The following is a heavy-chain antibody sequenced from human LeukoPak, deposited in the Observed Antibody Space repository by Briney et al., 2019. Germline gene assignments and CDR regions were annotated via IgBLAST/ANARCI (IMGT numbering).Heavy chain of an antibody. CDR3: ARTLRYFDWFNKAYDAFDI. CDR2: ISAYNGNT. CDR1: GYTFPNYG. D-gene: IGHD3-9*01. Sequence: ASENVSCMASGYTFPNYGISWVQQAPGPRLEWMGWISAYNGNTNYAQKLQGRVTMTTDTSTSTAYMELRSLRSDDTAVYYCARTLRYFDWFNKAYDAFDIWGQGTMVTVSS. J-gene: IGHJ3*02. V-gene: IGHV1-18*01.